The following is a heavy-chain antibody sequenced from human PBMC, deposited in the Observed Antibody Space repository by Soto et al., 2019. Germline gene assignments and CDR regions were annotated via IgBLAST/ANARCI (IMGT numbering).Heavy chain of an antibody. Sequence: QITLKESGPTLVKPTQTLTLTCTFSGFSLSTSGVGVGWIRQPPGKALEWLALIYWNDDKRYSPSLKSRLTITMDTAKNQVVLTSTNMHPVDTATYYCAHQQGGRGDCSSTRCALYFDYWGQGTLVTVSS. D-gene: IGHD2-2*01. CDR2: IYWNDDK. CDR3: AHQQGGRGDCSSTRCALYFDY. CDR1: GFSLSTSGVG. J-gene: IGHJ4*02. V-gene: IGHV2-5*01.